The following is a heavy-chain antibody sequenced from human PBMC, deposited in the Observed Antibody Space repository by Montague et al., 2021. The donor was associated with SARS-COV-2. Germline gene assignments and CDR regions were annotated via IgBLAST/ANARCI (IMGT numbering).Heavy chain of an antibody. D-gene: IGHD3-3*01. V-gene: IGHV4-39*01. CDR2: IYYSGST. J-gene: IGHJ4*02. CDR1: GGSISSSSYF. CDR3: ARKTSRGLTIFGVVTASYWFDY. Sequence: SETLSLTCTVSGGSISSSSYFWGWIRQPPGKGLEWIGSIYYSGSTYYNPSLKSRVTISVDTSKNQFSLKLSSVTAADTAVFYCARKTSRGLTIFGVVTASYWFDYWGQGTLVTVSS.